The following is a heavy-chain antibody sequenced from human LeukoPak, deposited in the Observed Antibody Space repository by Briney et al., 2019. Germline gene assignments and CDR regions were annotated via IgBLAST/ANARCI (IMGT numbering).Heavy chain of an antibody. CDR3: ARGRDDWYFDL. CDR2: INHNRGT. CDR1: GGSFSGYY. V-gene: IGHV4-34*01. Sequence: SETLSLTCALYGGSFSGYYWSWIRQPPGRGLEWIGEINHNRGTNYNPSLKSRVSISVDTSKNQFSLKLSSVTAADTAVYYCARGRDDWYFDLWGRGTLVTVSS. J-gene: IGHJ2*01.